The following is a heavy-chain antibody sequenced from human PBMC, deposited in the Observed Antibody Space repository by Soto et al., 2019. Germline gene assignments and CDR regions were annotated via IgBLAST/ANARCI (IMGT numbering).Heavy chain of an antibody. CDR2: INGDGSSA. Sequence: EEQLVESGGDLVQPGGSLTISCAASGFTFSNYWMHWVRQAPGEGLAWVSQINGDGSSATYADSVRGRFTISRDNAKNTLDLQMNILSSEDTAVYYCIREGVRYGLDVWGQGTSVTVSS. V-gene: IGHV3-74*01. D-gene: IGHD3-10*02. CDR1: GFTFSNYW. J-gene: IGHJ6*02. CDR3: IREGVRYGLDV.